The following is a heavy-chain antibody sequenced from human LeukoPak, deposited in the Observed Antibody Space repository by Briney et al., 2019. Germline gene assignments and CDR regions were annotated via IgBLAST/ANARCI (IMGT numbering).Heavy chain of an antibody. CDR1: GYTFTTHY. J-gene: IGHJ4*02. V-gene: IGHV1-46*01. CDR2: INPSGTTT. D-gene: IGHD5-18*01. Sequence: ASVKVSCKASGYTFTTHYMHWVRQAPGQGLEWMGLINPSGTTTNYAQKLQGRVTMTTDTSTSTAYMELRSLRSDDTAVYYCARDPNAMVTSLFDYWGQGTLVTVSS. CDR3: ARDPNAMVTSLFDY.